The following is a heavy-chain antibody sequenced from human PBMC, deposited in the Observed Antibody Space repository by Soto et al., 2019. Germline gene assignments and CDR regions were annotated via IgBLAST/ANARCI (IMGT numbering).Heavy chain of an antibody. CDR3: ARDSSTSSIFFDP. CDR1: GYSFGSHG. Sequence: GASVKVSCKSSGYSFGSHGFSWVRQAPGQGLEWMAWVSGYNGITDIAQKFRDRVTLTIEATTNTAYMELRSLSSDDTAVYFCARDSSTSSIFFDPWGQGTRVTVS. D-gene: IGHD2-2*01. CDR2: VSGYNGIT. J-gene: IGHJ5*02. V-gene: IGHV1-18*04.